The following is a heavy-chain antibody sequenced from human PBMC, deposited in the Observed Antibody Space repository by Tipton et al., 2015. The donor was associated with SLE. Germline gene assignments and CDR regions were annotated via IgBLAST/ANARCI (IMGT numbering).Heavy chain of an antibody. CDR1: GYSISSGYY. Sequence: TLSLTCAVSGYSISSGYYWGWIRQPPGKGLQWIGEINHSGSTNYNPSLKSRVIISVDTSKNQFSLKLNSVTAADTAVFYCARVGSGWSEDYFDYWGQGTLVTVSS. CDR3: ARVGSGWSEDYFDY. J-gene: IGHJ4*02. V-gene: IGHV4-38-2*01. CDR2: INHSGST. D-gene: IGHD6-19*01.